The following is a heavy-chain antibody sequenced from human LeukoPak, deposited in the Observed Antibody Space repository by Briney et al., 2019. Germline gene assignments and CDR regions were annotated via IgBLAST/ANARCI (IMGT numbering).Heavy chain of an antibody. D-gene: IGHD5-18*01. CDR2: IYSGGTT. Sequence: PGRSLRLSCAASGFTVSSNYMSWVSQAPGKGLELVSVIYSGGTTYYADSVKGRFTISRDNSKNTLHLQMNSLRAEDTAVYYCARDQYSYAHAAHWGQGTLVTVSS. J-gene: IGHJ4*02. CDR1: GFTVSSNY. V-gene: IGHV3-66*01. CDR3: ARDQYSYAHAAH.